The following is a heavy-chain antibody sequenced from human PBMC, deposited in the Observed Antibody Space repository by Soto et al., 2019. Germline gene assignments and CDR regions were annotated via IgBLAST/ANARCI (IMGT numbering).Heavy chain of an antibody. J-gene: IGHJ4*02. D-gene: IGHD3-22*01. CDR1: CGSISSYY. CDR3: GGARYCDIRGYGDC. Sequence: SETLSLTCTVSCGSISSYYWSWIRQPPGKGLEWIGYIYYSGSTNYNPSLKSRVTISVDTSNNQFSLKPSSVTAADTAVYYCGGARYCDIRGYGDCLGQGPLGSLSS. CDR2: IYYSGST. V-gene: IGHV4-59*01.